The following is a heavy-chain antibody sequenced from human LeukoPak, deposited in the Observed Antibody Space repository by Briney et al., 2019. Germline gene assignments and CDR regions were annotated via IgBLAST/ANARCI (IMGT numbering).Heavy chain of an antibody. CDR3: ARDQDTAMLDY. CDR2: IYSGGST. V-gene: IGHV3-66*01. CDR1: GFTVSSNY. D-gene: IGHD5-18*01. Sequence: GGSLRLSCAAPGFTVSSNYMSWVRQAPGKGLEWVSVIYSGGSTYYADSVKGRFTISRDNSKNTLYLQMNSLRAEDTAVYYCARDQDTAMLDYWGQGTLVTVSS. J-gene: IGHJ4*02.